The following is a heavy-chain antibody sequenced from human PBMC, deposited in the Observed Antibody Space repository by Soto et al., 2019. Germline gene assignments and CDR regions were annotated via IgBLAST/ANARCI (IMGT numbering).Heavy chain of an antibody. J-gene: IGHJ5*02. CDR2: IIPIFGTA. CDR1: GGTFSSYA. Sequence: QVQLVQSGAEVKKPGSSVKVSCKASGGTFSSYAISWVRQAPGQGLEWMGGIIPIFGTANYAQKFQGRVRSTADESTSTAYMELSSLRSEDTAVYYCASNALREGSYNWFDPWGQGTLVTVSS. V-gene: IGHV1-69*12. D-gene: IGHD4-17*01. CDR3: ASNALREGSYNWFDP.